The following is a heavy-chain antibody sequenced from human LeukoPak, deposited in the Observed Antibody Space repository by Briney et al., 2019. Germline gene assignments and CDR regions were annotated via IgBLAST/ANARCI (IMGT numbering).Heavy chain of an antibody. V-gene: IGHV1-69*04. CDR3: ARVRGSYYSTDY. Sequence: GASVKVSCKASGGTFSSYAISWVRQAPGQGLEWMGRIIPILGIANYAQKFQGRVTITADKSTSTAYMELSSLISEDTAVYYCARVRGSYYSTDYWGQGTLVTVSS. D-gene: IGHD1-26*01. CDR1: GGTFSSYA. CDR2: IIPILGIA. J-gene: IGHJ4*02.